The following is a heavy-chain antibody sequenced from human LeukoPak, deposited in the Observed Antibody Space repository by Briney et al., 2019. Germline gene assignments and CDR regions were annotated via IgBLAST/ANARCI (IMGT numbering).Heavy chain of an antibody. Sequence: GGSLRLSCAASGFTFSTYWMNWVRQAPGKGLEWVANIKQDGSEKYYVDSVKDRFTISRDNAKNSLYLQMNSLRAEDTAVYYCARDYGDSGYDLVKDYWGQGTLVTVSS. CDR2: IKQDGSEK. D-gene: IGHD5-12*01. J-gene: IGHJ4*02. CDR1: GFTFSTYW. V-gene: IGHV3-7*05. CDR3: ARDYGDSGYDLVKDY.